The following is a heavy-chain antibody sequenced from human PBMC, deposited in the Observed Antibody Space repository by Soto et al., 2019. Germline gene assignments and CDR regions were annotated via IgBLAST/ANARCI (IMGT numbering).Heavy chain of an antibody. J-gene: IGHJ4*02. Sequence: QITLKESGPTLVKPTQTLTLTCSTSGFSLIDSGVAVGWIRQPPGKALDWLALVYWDDDKRYSPSLRTRLTXXRDTSKXQVXXXMXXIDPVDTATYYCVHTYADHAGYYFDFWGQGTLVTVSS. CDR2: VYWDDDK. CDR1: GFSLIDSGVA. CDR3: VHTYADHAGYYFDF. V-gene: IGHV2-5*02.